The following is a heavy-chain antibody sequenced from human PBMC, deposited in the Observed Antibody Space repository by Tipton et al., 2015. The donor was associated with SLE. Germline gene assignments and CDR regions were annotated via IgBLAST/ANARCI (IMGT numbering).Heavy chain of an antibody. Sequence: LSLTCAVYGGSFSGYYWSWIRQPPGKGLEWIGEINHSGSTNYNPSLKSRVTISVDTSKNQFSLKLSSVTAADTAVYYCARGGWDREWYFDLWGRGTLVTVSS. CDR2: INHSGST. D-gene: IGHD6-19*01. CDR3: ARGGWDREWYFDL. V-gene: IGHV4-34*01. CDR1: GGSFSGYY. J-gene: IGHJ2*01.